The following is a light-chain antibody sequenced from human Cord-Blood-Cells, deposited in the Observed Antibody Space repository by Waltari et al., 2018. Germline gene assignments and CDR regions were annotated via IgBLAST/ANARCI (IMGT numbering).Light chain of an antibody. CDR3: NSRDSSGNHVV. V-gene: IGLV3-19*01. Sequence: SSELTQDPAVSVALGQTVRIPCQGDSLRSYYASWYQQKPGQAPVLVIYGKNNRPSGIPDRFSGSSSVNTASLTITGAQAEDEADYYCNSRDSSGNHVVFGGGTKLTVL. J-gene: IGLJ2*01. CDR1: SLRSYY. CDR2: GKN.